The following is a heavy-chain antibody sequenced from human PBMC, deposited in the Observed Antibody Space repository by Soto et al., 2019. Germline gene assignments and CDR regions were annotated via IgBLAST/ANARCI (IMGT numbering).Heavy chain of an antibody. CDR1: GGSSSSYY. V-gene: IGHV4-59*01. J-gene: IGHJ1*01. CDR2: IYYSGST. Sequence: SETLSLTCTVSGGSSSSYYWSWIRQPPGKGLEWIGYIYYSGSTNYNPSLKSRVTISVDTSKNQFSLKLSSVTAADTAMYYCARDRLGHSSGWEYFQHWGQGTLVTVSS. CDR3: ARDRLGHSSGWEYFQH. D-gene: IGHD6-19*01.